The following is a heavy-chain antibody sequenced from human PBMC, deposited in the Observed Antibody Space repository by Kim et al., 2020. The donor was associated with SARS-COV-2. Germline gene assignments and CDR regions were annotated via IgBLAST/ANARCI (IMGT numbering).Heavy chain of an antibody. V-gene: IGHV3-23*01. J-gene: IGHJ5*02. CDR2: ISGSGGTT. Sequence: GGSLRLSCAASGFTFGSYAMSWVRQAPGKGLEWVSAISGSGGTTYYADSVKGRFTISRDNSKNTLYLQMNSLRADDAALYYCAKSSGAVYSSSYSWGQGTLVTVSS. D-gene: IGHD6-13*01. CDR3: AKSSGAVYSSSYS. CDR1: GFTFGSYA.